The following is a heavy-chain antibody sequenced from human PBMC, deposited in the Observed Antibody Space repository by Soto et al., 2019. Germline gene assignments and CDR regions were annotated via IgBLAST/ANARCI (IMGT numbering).Heavy chain of an antibody. J-gene: IGHJ4*02. Sequence: GGPLRLSCIASGVTLSNYAMTWVRQAPGKGLEWVSLISANDVGTYYAESVKTRFTISTDQSRNTVYLQMDSLRADDTAIYYCAKAKNDYNWDNRPPFDYWGQGTLVPVSS. CDR3: AKAKNDYNWDNRPPFDY. CDR1: GVTLSNYA. CDR2: ISANDVGT. V-gene: IGHV3-23*01. D-gene: IGHD1-20*01.